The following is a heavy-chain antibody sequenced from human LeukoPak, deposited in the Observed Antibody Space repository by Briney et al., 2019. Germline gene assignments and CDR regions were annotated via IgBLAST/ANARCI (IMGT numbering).Heavy chain of an antibody. Sequence: PGGSLRLSCAASGFTFSSYGMHWVRQAPGKGLEWVAVIWYDGSNKYYADSVKGRFTISRDNSKNTLYLQMNSLRAEDTAVYYCARDQGALSYYYYYYAMDVWGQGTTVTVSS. CDR1: GFTFSSYG. D-gene: IGHD3-16*01. V-gene: IGHV3-33*01. CDR2: IWYDGSNK. CDR3: ARDQGALSYYYYYYAMDV. J-gene: IGHJ6*02.